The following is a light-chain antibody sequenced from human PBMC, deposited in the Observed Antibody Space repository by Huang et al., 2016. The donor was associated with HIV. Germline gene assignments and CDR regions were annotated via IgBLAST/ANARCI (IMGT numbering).Light chain of an antibody. CDR3: MQALQTPYT. CDR1: QSLLQDKGHNY. Sequence: DIVMTQSPLSLPVTPGEPASISCRSSQSLLQDKGHNYLEWYLQKPGQSPQLLIYMAFYRASGVPDRFSGRGSGTDFTLKISRVEAEDFGVYYCMQALQTPYTFGQGTKLEIK. CDR2: MAF. V-gene: IGKV2-28*01. J-gene: IGKJ2*01.